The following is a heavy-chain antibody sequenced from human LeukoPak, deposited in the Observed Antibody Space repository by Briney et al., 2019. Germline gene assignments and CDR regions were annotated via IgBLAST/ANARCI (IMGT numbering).Heavy chain of an antibody. CDR1: GFTFSSYE. CDR3: ARGVLLWFGELLRWFDP. CDR2: IYYSGST. J-gene: IGHJ5*02. V-gene: IGHV4-39*07. Sequence: GSLRLSCAASGFTFSSYEMNWIRQPPGKGLEWIGSIYYSGSTYYNPSLKSRVTISVDTSKNQFSLKLSSVTAADTAVYYCARGVLLWFGELLRWFDPWGQGTLVTVSS. D-gene: IGHD3-10*01.